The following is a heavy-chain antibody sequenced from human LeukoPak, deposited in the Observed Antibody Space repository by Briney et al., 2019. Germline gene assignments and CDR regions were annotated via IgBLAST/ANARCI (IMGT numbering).Heavy chain of an antibody. CDR2: ISGYNGNT. D-gene: IGHD2-8*02. V-gene: IGHV1-18*01. J-gene: IGHJ4*02. CDR3: AREGKGGVFDY. Sequence: ASVKVSCKASGYTFTSCGISWVRQAPGQGLEWMGWISGYNGNTNNAQKFQGRVTMTTDTSTSTIYMELRSLRSDDTAIYYCAREGKGGVFDYWGQGTLVTVPS. CDR1: GYTFTSCG.